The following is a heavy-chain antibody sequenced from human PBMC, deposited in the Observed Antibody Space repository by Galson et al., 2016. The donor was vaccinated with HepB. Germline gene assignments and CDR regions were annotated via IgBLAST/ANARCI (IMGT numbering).Heavy chain of an antibody. CDR2: VGTAGVP. J-gene: IGHJ2*01. CDR3: TRGRWFFDL. CDR1: GFPLSSFD. V-gene: IGHV3-13*05. Sequence: SLRLSCAASGFPLSSFDMHWVRQPTGKSLEWVSGVGTAGVPSYPVSVKGRFTISGDNAKNSFFLQMDNLGVEDTAVYYCTRGRWFFDLWGRGPRVTVSS.